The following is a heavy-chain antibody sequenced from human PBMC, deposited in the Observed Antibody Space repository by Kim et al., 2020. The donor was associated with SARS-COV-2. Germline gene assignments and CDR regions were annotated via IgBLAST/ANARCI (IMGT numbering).Heavy chain of an antibody. D-gene: IGHD3-10*01. Sequence: GGSLRLSCAASGFTFSNAWMSWVRQAPGKGLEWVGRIKSKTDGGTTDYAAPVKGRFTISRDDSKNTLYLQMNSLKTEDTAVYYCTTDHWWFGELLYPHDYWGQGTLVTVSS. V-gene: IGHV3-15*01. CDR1: GFTFSNAW. CDR2: IKSKTDGGTT. CDR3: TTDHWWFGELLYPHDY. J-gene: IGHJ4*02.